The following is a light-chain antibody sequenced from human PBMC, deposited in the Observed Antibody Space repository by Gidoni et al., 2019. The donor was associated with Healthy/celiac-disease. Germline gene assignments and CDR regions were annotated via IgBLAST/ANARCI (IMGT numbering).Light chain of an antibody. CDR2: AAS. CDR1: QGISSY. CDR3: QQLNSYPLT. Sequence: DFQLHQSPSFLSASVGARVTITCRASQGISSYLTWYQQKPGKAPKLLIYAASTLQSGVPSRFSGSGSGTEFTLTISSLQPEDFATYYCQQLNSYPLTFGGGTKVEIK. V-gene: IGKV1-9*01. J-gene: IGKJ4*01.